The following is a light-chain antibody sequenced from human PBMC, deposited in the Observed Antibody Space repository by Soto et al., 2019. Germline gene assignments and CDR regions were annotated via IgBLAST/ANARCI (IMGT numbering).Light chain of an antibody. V-gene: IGKV3-20*01. J-gene: IGKJ5*01. CDR1: QSVSSSY. CDR3: QQYGNSPIT. Sequence: EIVLTQSPGTPSLSPGERATLSCRASQSVSSSYLAWYQQKPGQAPRLLIYGAFSRATGIPDRFSGSGSGTDFTLTITRLESEDFAVYYCQQYGNSPITFGQGTRLEI. CDR2: GAF.